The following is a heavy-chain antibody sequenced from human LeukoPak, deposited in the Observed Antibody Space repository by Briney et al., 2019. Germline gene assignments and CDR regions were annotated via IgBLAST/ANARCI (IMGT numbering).Heavy chain of an antibody. CDR1: GFTFSSYW. CDR2: IKRDGSEK. D-gene: IGHD3-22*01. V-gene: IGHV3-7*01. J-gene: IGHJ4*02. Sequence: GGSLRLSCAASGFTFSSYWMSWVRQAPGKGLEWVANIKRDGSEKYYVDSVKGRFTISRDNAKNSLYLQMNSLRAEDTAVYYCARPTFDSSGYLLDYWGQGTLVTVSS. CDR3: ARPTFDSSGYLLDY.